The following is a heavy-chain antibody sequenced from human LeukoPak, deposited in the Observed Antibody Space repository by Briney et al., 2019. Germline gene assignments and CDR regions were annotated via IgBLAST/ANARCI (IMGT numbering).Heavy chain of an antibody. J-gene: IGHJ4*02. CDR2: INPNSGGT. V-gene: IGHV1-2*02. CDR1: GYTFTDYY. D-gene: IGHD1-26*01. Sequence: ASVTVSFKASGYTFTDYYMHWVRQAPGQGGEWMGWINPNSGGTNYAQKFQGRVTMTRDTSISTAYMELSRLRSDDTAVYYCARDLSSRSYSDGFDYWGQGTVVTVSS. CDR3: ARDLSSRSYSDGFDY.